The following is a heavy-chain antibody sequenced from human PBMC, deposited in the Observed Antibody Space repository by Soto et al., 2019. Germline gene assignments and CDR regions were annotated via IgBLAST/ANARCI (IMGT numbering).Heavy chain of an antibody. Sequence: GGSLRLSCAASGCTFSSYAMSWVRQAPGKGLEWVSAISGSGGSTYYADSVKGRFTISRDNSKNTLYLQMNSLRAEDTAVYYCAKCYSSGRVHDAFDIWGQGTMVTVAS. J-gene: IGHJ3*02. CDR3: AKCYSSGRVHDAFDI. CDR1: GCTFSSYA. D-gene: IGHD6-19*01. CDR2: ISGSGGST. V-gene: IGHV3-23*01.